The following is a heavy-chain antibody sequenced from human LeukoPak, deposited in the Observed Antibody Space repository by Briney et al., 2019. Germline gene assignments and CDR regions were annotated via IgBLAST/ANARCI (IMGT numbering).Heavy chain of an antibody. CDR3: AGKDTAMYTYAFDI. CDR1: GFTFSSYW. CDR2: IKQDGSEK. J-gene: IGHJ3*02. V-gene: IGHV3-7*01. D-gene: IGHD5-18*01. Sequence: GGSLRLSCAASGFTFSSYWMSWVRQAPGKGLEWVANIKQDGSEKYYVDSVKGRFTISRDNAKNSLYLQMNSLRAEDTAVYYCAGKDTAMYTYAFDIWGQGTMVTVSS.